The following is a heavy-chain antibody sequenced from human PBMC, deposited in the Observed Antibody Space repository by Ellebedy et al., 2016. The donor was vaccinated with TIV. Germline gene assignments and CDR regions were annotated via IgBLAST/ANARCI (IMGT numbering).Heavy chain of an antibody. CDR1: GYTFTSYG. Sequence: AASVKVSCKASGYTFTSYGISWVRQAPGQGLEWMGWISGYNGNTNYAQKLQGRVTMTTDTSTSTAYMELRSLRSDGTAVYYCARDRYIKRIAWFDPWGQGTLVTVSS. CDR2: ISGYNGNT. V-gene: IGHV1-18*04. D-gene: IGHD2-2*02. J-gene: IGHJ5*02. CDR3: ARDRYIKRIAWFDP.